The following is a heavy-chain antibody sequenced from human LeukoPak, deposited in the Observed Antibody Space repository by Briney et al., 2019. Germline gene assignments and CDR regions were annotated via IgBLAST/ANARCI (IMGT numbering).Heavy chain of an antibody. CDR2: ISSSSSYI. D-gene: IGHD3-3*01. J-gene: IGHJ5*02. CDR3: ARATYYDFWSGYSWVNWFDP. Sequence: GGSLRLSCAASGFTFSSYSMNWVRQAPGKGLEWVSSISSSSSYIYYADSVKGRFTISRDNAKNSLYLQMNSLRAEDTAVYYCARATYYDFWSGYSWVNWFDPWGQGTLVTVSS. V-gene: IGHV3-21*01. CDR1: GFTFSSYS.